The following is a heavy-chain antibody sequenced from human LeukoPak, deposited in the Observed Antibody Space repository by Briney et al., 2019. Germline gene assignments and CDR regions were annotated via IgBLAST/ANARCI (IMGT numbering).Heavy chain of an antibody. D-gene: IGHD3-22*01. CDR2: IYYSGST. Sequence: PSQTLSLTCTVSGGSISSGGYYWSWIRQHPGKGLEWIGYIYYSGSTYYNPSLKSRVTISVDTSKNQFSLKLSSVTAADTAVYYCARATPYYYDSSGYYFFLFDYWGQGTLVTVSS. J-gene: IGHJ4*02. V-gene: IGHV4-31*03. CDR1: GGSISSGGYY. CDR3: ARATPYYYDSSGYYFFLFDY.